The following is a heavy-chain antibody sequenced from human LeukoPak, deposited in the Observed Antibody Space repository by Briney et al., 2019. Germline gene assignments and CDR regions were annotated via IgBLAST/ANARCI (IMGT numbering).Heavy chain of an antibody. Sequence: ASVKVSCKASGYTFTSYYMHWVRQAPGQGLEWMGIINPSGGSTSYAQKFQGRVTMTRDTSTSTVYMELSSLRSEDTAVYYCARDEMPSGSYYGSDYWGQGTLVTVSS. CDR2: INPSGGST. CDR1: GYTFTSYY. CDR3: ARDEMPSGSYYGSDY. V-gene: IGHV1-46*01. J-gene: IGHJ4*02. D-gene: IGHD1-26*01.